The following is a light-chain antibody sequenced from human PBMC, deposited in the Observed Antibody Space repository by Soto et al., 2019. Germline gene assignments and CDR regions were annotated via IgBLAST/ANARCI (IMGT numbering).Light chain of an antibody. CDR2: EVS. V-gene: IGLV2-14*01. J-gene: IGLJ2*01. CDR1: SSDVGGYNY. CDR3: SSYTSSNTLV. Sequence: QSALTQPASVSGSPGQSITISCTGSSSDVGGYNYVSWYQQDAGKAPKLIIYEVSNRPSGVSNRFSGSKSGNTASLNISGLQAEDEANYYCSSYTSSNTLVFGGGTKVTVL.